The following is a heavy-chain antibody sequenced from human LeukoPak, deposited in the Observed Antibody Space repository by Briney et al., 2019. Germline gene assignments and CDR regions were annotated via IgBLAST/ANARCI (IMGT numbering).Heavy chain of an antibody. Sequence: SETLSLTCTVSGGSISSYYWSWIRQPPGKGLEWIGYMSQTGSTSYNPSLRSRVTISIDTSKRQFSLKLNSVTAADTAVYYCARRDCCRSYYYYYMDVWGKGTTVTVSS. CDR2: MSQTGST. V-gene: IGHV4-59*12. CDR3: ARRDCCRSYYYYYMDV. D-gene: IGHD2-21*01. CDR1: GGSISSYY. J-gene: IGHJ6*03.